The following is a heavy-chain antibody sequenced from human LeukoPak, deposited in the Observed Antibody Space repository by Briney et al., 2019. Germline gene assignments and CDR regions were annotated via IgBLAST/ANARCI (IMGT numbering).Heavy chain of an antibody. CDR1: GFTFSSYA. Sequence: GGSLRLSCAASGFTFSSYAMSWVRQAPGKGLEWVSAISGSGGSTYYADSVKGRFTISRDNSKNTLYLQMDSLRAEDTAVYFCAKSLIMTTVVTPSDYWGQGTLVTVSS. J-gene: IGHJ4*02. V-gene: IGHV3-23*01. D-gene: IGHD4-23*01. CDR2: ISGSGGST. CDR3: AKSLIMTTVVTPSDY.